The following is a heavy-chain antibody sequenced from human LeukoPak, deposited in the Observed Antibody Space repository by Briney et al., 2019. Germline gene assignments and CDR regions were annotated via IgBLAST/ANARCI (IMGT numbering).Heavy chain of an antibody. Sequence: SETLSLTCTVSGGSISSYYWSWIRQPPGKGLEWIGYIYYSGSTNYNPSLKSRVTISVDTSKNQFSLKLSSVTAADTAVYYCARPMHYDSSGLVAFDIWGQGTMVTVSS. CDR2: IYYSGST. D-gene: IGHD3-22*01. J-gene: IGHJ3*02. V-gene: IGHV4-59*12. CDR3: ARPMHYDSSGLVAFDI. CDR1: GGSISSYY.